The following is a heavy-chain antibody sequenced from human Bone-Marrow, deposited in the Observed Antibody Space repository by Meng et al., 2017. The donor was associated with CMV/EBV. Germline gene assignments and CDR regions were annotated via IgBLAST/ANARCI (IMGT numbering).Heavy chain of an antibody. D-gene: IGHD3-3*01. J-gene: IGHJ6*02. V-gene: IGHV4-34*01. Sequence: ESLKISCAASGFTFSSYAMHWVRQAPGKGLEWIGEINHSGSTNYNPSLKSRVTISVDTSKNQFSLKLSSVTAADTAVYYCARAVWSGYPYYYYGMDVWGQGTTVTVSS. CDR1: GFTFSSYA. CDR2: INHSGST. CDR3: ARAVWSGYPYYYYGMDV.